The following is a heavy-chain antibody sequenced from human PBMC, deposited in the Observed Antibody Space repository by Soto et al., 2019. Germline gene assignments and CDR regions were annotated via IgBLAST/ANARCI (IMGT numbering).Heavy chain of an antibody. CDR1: GFTFTSYW. Sequence: GGSLRLSCAASGFTFTSYWMSWVRQAPGKGLEWVANIKQDGSKTYYVDSVKGRFTISRDNAKNSLYLQVNSLRAEDTAVYYCVREVTIHYYAMDVWGQGTTVTVSS. CDR2: IKQDGSKT. D-gene: IGHD4-17*01. CDR3: VREVTIHYYAMDV. J-gene: IGHJ6*02. V-gene: IGHV3-7*01.